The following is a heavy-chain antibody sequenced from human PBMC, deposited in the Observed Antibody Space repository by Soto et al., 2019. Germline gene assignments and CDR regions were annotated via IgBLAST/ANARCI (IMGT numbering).Heavy chain of an antibody. J-gene: IGHJ4*02. Sequence: QVQLVESGGGVVQPGRSLRLSCAAAGFTFSTYGIHWVRQAPGKGLEWVAVIWHDGSNKYYADSVKGRVTISRDNSKNTLYLEMNSLRAEDTAVYYCARAVGPFDYWGQGTLVTVSS. V-gene: IGHV3-33*01. CDR1: GFTFSTYG. CDR3: ARAVGPFDY. CDR2: IWHDGSNK. D-gene: IGHD1-26*01.